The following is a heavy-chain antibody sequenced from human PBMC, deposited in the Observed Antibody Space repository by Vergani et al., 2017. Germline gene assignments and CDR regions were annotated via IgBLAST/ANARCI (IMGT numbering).Heavy chain of an antibody. CDR3: AREGVRRNRAILDY. D-gene: IGHD1-14*01. J-gene: IGHJ4*02. V-gene: IGHV3-30-3*01. CDR1: GFTFSSYA. CDR2: ISYDGSNK. Sequence: VQLVESGGGLVQRGGSLRLSCAASGFTFSSYAMHWVRQAPGKGLEWVAVISYDGSNKYYADSVKGRFTISRDNSKNTLYLQMNSLRAEDTAVYYCAREGVRRNRAILDYWGQGTLVTVSS.